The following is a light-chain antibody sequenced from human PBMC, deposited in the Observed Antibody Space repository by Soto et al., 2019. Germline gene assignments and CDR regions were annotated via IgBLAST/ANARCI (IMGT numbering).Light chain of an antibody. CDR3: AVWDDSLSGVV. CDR2: NDY. Sequence: QSVLAQPPSASGTPGQRATISCSGSTSNVGSNLASWYQQLPGSAPKLLIYNDYERPSGVPDRFSGSKSGTSASLGISGLRSEDEADYFCAVWDDSLSGVVFGGGTKVTVL. J-gene: IGLJ2*01. CDR1: TSNVGSNL. V-gene: IGLV1-47*02.